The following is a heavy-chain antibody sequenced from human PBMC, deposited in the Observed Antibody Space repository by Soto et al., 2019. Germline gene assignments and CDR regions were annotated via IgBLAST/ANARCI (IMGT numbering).Heavy chain of an antibody. CDR1: GFTFSGSA. CDR2: IRDKANSYAT. J-gene: IGHJ4*02. V-gene: IGHV3-73*02. Sequence: EVQLVESGGGLVQPGGSLKLSCAASGFTFSGSAMHWVRQASGKGLEWVVRIRDKANSYATAYTASVKGRFTISRDDSKNTAYLQMNSLKAEDTAVYYCTRLYCGGDCDFDSWGQGTLVTVSS. D-gene: IGHD2-21*02. CDR3: TRLYCGGDCDFDS.